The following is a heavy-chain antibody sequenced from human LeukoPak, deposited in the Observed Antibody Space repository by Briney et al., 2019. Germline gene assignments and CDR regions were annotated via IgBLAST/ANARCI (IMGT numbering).Heavy chain of an antibody. J-gene: IGHJ4*02. V-gene: IGHV4-31*03. CDR3: ARDGGKTPSMFDY. CDR2: IYYSGST. D-gene: IGHD1-26*01. Sequence: PSETLSLTCTVSGGSISSGGYYWSWIRQHPGKGLEWIGYIYYSGSTYYNPSLKSRVTISVDTSKNQFSLKLSSVTAADTAVYYCARDGGKTPSMFDYWGQGTLVTVSS. CDR1: GGSISSGGYY.